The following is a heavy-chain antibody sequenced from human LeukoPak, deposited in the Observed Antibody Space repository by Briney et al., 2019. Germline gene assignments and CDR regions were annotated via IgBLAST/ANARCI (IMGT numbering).Heavy chain of an antibody. V-gene: IGHV3-23*01. CDR2: ISGSGGST. D-gene: IGHD1-26*01. Sequence: PGGSLRLSCAASGFTFSSYAMSWVRQAPGKGLEWVSAISGSGGSTYYADSVKGRFTISRDNSKNTLYLQMNSLRAEDTAVYYCAKDLGFRVGATAGGDYWGQGTLVTVSS. CDR1: GFTFSSYA. CDR3: AKDLGFRVGATAGGDY. J-gene: IGHJ4*02.